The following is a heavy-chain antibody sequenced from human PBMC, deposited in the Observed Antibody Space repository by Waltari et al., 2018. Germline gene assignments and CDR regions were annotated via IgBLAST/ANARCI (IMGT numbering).Heavy chain of an antibody. J-gene: IGHJ6*02. D-gene: IGHD2-8*02. CDR2: INHSPNT. V-gene: IGHV4-34*01. CDR3: ARLEDCTGPGGNCYSGDPFAMDV. CDR1: GGSLRGYY. Sequence: QVHLQQWGAGLLKPSETLSLTCAVPGGSLRGYYWGWSRQPPGKGLEWIGEINHSPNTNYNPSLRSRVTMSIDTSQNQFSLRLSFVTAADTGVYYCARLEDCTGPGGNCYSGDPFAMDVWGQGTTVTVSS.